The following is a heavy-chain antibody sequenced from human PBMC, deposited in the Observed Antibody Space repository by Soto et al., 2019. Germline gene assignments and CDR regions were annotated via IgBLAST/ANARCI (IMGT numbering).Heavy chain of an antibody. Sequence: SETLSLTCAVSGYFIINGYYWDFIRQPPGKGLEWIGSIYPTGTTYYNPSLKSRVTISVDTSKNHFSLKLTSVTAADTAVYYCARDANYGLYYFDHWGQGTLVTVSS. J-gene: IGHJ4*02. V-gene: IGHV4-38-2*02. CDR2: IYPTGTT. CDR1: GYFIINGYY. D-gene: IGHD3-10*01. CDR3: ARDANYGLYYFDH.